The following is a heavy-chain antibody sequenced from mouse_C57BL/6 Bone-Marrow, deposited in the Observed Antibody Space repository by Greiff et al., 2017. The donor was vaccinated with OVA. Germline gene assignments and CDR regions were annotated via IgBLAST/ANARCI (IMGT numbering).Heavy chain of an antibody. Sequence: VQLQQPGAELVMPGASVKLSCKASGYTFTSYWMHWVKQRPGQGLEWIGGIDPSDSYTNYNQKFKGKSTLTVDKSSSTAYLQLSSLTSEDSAVLYCARIIAYCNYVDWYFDDWGTGTTVTVSS. CDR3: ARIIAYCNYVDWYFDD. D-gene: IGHD2-1*01. CDR2: IDPSDSYT. V-gene: IGHV1-69*01. CDR1: GYTFTSYW. J-gene: IGHJ1*03.